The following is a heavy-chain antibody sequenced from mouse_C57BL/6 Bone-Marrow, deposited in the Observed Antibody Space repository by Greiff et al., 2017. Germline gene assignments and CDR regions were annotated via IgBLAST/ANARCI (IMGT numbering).Heavy chain of an antibody. J-gene: IGHJ4*01. V-gene: IGHV2-6-1*01. CDR1: GFSLTSYG. CDR3: ARHGYDDGGGAMDY. Sequence: QVQLKQSGPGLVAPSQSLSITCTVSGFSLTSYGVHWVRQPPGKGLEWLVVIWSDGSTTYNSALKSRLSINKDNSKSQVFLKMISLQTDDTAMYYCARHGYDDGGGAMDYWGQGTSVTVSS. D-gene: IGHD2-4*01. CDR2: IWSDGST.